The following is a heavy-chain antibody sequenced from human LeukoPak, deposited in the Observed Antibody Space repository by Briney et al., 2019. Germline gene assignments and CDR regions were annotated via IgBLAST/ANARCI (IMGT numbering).Heavy chain of an antibody. Sequence: SETLSLTCTGSGGSITYYCWNWLRQPPGKGPEWIGYIYYSGSANYNPSLKSRVTISVDTSKNQFSLKLSSVTTADTAVYYCARRNDFDIWGQGTMVTVSS. CDR1: GGSITYYC. V-gene: IGHV4-59*08. CDR2: IYYSGSA. CDR3: ARRNDFDI. J-gene: IGHJ3*02.